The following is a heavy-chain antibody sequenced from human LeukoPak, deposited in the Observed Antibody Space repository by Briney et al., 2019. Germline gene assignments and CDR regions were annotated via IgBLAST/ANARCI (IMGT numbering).Heavy chain of an antibody. Sequence: GGSLRLSCAASGFTFDDYAMHWVRQAPGKGLEWVSGISWKSGSIEYADSVKGRFTISRDNAKNSLYLQTNSLRAEDTALYYCAKASSYVLYDSSGSAVLLDYWGQGTLVTVSS. CDR1: GFTFDDYA. CDR2: ISWKSGSI. V-gene: IGHV3-9*01. D-gene: IGHD3-22*01. CDR3: AKASSYVLYDSSGSAVLLDY. J-gene: IGHJ4*02.